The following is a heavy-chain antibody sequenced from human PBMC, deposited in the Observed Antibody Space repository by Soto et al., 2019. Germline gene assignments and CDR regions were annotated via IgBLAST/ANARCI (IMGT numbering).Heavy chain of an antibody. D-gene: IGHD1-26*01. Sequence: QVQLVQSGAEVKKPGASVKVSCKASGYTFTSYGISWVRQAPGQGLEWMGWISAYNGNTNYAQKLQGRVTMTTDTSTSKAYMELRSLRSDDTAVYYCARDLRYSGLYYGMDVWGQGTTVTVSS. CDR2: ISAYNGNT. J-gene: IGHJ6*02. CDR1: GYTFTSYG. CDR3: ARDLRYSGLYYGMDV. V-gene: IGHV1-18*04.